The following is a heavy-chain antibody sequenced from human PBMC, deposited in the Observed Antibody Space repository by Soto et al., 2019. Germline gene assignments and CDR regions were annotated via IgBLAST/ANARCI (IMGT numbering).Heavy chain of an antibody. Sequence: LRLSCAASGFTFDDYTMHWVRQAPGKGLEWVSLISWDGGSTYYADSVKGRFTISRDNSKNSLYLQMNSLRTEDTALYYCAKDILAGTPHYYYYGMDVWGQGTTVTVSS. CDR3: AKDILAGTPHYYYYGMDV. J-gene: IGHJ6*02. CDR2: ISWDGGST. CDR1: GFTFDDYT. V-gene: IGHV3-43*01. D-gene: IGHD3-3*02.